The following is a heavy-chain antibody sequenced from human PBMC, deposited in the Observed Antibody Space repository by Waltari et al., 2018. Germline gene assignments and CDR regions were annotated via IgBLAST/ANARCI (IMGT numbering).Heavy chain of an antibody. D-gene: IGHD4-4*01. CDR3: ARGGCEYSYCLDY. CDR2: IWYDESNK. V-gene: IGHV3-33*01. Sequence: VQLLESGGGVVKPGRSLRLSCAASGFPFSTYGMHWVRQAPGKGLEWVAMIWYDESNKHYAESVKGRFTISRDNSKNILYLQMNSLRVEDTAVYYCARGGCEYSYCLDYWGQGTLVTVSS. CDR1: GFPFSTYG. J-gene: IGHJ4*02.